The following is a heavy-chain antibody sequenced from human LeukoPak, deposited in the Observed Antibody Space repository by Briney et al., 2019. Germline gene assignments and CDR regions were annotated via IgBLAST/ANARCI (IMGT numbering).Heavy chain of an antibody. D-gene: IGHD3-10*01. V-gene: IGHV4-34*01. Sequence: SETLSLTCAVYGGSFSGYYWSWIRQPPGKGLEWIGEINQSGSTNYNPSLKSRVTISVDTSKNQFSLKLSSVTAADTAVYYCARGWKTYYYGSGGAQWFDPWGQGTLVTVSS. J-gene: IGHJ5*02. CDR2: INQSGST. CDR1: GGSFSGYY. CDR3: ARGWKTYYYGSGGAQWFDP.